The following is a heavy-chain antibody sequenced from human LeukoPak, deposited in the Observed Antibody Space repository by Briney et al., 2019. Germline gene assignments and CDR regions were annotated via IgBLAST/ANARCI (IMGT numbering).Heavy chain of an antibody. Sequence: SETLSLTCAVYGGSFSGYYWSWIRQPPGKGLEWIGEINHSGSTNYNPSLKSRVTISVDTSKKQFSLKLSSVTAADTAVYYCAREKIGYYDGSGRGWLDPWGQGTLVTVSS. CDR1: GGSFSGYY. CDR2: INHSGST. V-gene: IGHV4-34*01. CDR3: AREKIGYYDGSGRGWLDP. D-gene: IGHD3-22*01. J-gene: IGHJ5*02.